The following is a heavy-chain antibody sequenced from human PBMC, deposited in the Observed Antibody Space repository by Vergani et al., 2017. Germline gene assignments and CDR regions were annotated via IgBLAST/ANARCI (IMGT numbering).Heavy chain of an antibody. J-gene: IGHJ6*03. CDR2: INPNSGGT. CDR3: ARGAAGEYYSYYYMDV. D-gene: IGHD6-13*01. CDR1: GYTFTGYY. Sequence: QVQLVQSGAEVKKPGASVKVSCKASGYTFTGYYMHWVRQAPGQGLEWMGWINPNSGGTNYAQKFQGWVTMTRDTSISTAYMGLRRLRSDETAVYYCARGAAGEYYSYYYMDVWGKGTTVTVSS. V-gene: IGHV1-2*04.